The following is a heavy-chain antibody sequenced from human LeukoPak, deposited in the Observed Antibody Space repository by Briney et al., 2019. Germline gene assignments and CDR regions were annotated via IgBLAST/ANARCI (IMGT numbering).Heavy chain of an antibody. CDR2: IYYSGST. CDR3: ARSYDSSGYYYGGIDY. J-gene: IGHJ4*02. D-gene: IGHD3-22*01. CDR1: GGSIYSYY. V-gene: IGHV4-59*01. Sequence: PSETLSLTCTVSGGSIYSYYWSWIRQPPGKGLEWIGYIYYSGSTNYNPSLKSRVTISVDTSKNQFSLKLSSVTAADTAVYYCARSYDSSGYYYGGIDYWGQGTLVTVSS.